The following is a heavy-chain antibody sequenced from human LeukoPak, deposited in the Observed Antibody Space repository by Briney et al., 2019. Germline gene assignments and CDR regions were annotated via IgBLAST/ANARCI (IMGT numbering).Heavy chain of an antibody. J-gene: IGHJ3*02. CDR3: ARAKRNGFDI. CDR2: ISSGGTTI. V-gene: IGHV3-48*03. CDR1: GFTFSSYE. Sequence: GGSLRLSCTASGFTFSSYEMNWVRQAPGQGLEWVSYISSGGTTIYYADSVKGRFTISRDNSKNSLYLQMNSLRAEDTAVYYCARAKRNGFDIWGQGTMVTVSS.